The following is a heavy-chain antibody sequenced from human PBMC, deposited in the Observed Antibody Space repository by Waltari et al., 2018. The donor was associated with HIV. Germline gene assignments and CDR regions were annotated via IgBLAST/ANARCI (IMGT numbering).Heavy chain of an antibody. CDR1: GYTFSTFA. J-gene: IGHJ6*02. V-gene: IGHV1-3*01. D-gene: IGHD3-22*01. CDR3: VREKKGIGVYYAMDV. CDR2: INACNGNT. Sequence: QVQLVQSGAEVKKPGASVKVYCKASGYTFSTFAMHWVRQAPGQRFEWMGWINACNGNTKYSQNCQDRVTITRDTSASTAYMELSSLRSEDTALYYCVREKKGIGVYYAMDVWGQGTAVTVSS.